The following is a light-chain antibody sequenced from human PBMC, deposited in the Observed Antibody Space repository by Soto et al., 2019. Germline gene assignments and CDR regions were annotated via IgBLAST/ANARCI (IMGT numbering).Light chain of an antibody. J-gene: IGKJ2*01. CDR1: QSISGW. Sequence: DIQMTQSPSTLSASVGDRVTITCRASQSISGWLAWYQQKPGKAPKLLIYKASSLESGVPSRFSGSGSGTEFTLTISGLQPDDFAIYYCQQYNTYFRTFGQGTKLEIK. CDR3: QQYNTYFRT. V-gene: IGKV1-5*03. CDR2: KAS.